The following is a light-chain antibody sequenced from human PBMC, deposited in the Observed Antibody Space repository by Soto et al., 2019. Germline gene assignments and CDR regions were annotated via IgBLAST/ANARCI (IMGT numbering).Light chain of an antibody. CDR3: QQSYSTPQT. J-gene: IGKJ1*01. CDR2: AAS. CDR1: QTIAIS. Sequence: DIQMTQSPSSLSASVGDRVTITCRASQTIAISLNWFQQTPGKAPKLLIYAASSLQSGVPSRFSGSGSGTDFTLTISSLQPEDFATYYCQQSYSTPQTFGQGTKVDIK. V-gene: IGKV1-39*01.